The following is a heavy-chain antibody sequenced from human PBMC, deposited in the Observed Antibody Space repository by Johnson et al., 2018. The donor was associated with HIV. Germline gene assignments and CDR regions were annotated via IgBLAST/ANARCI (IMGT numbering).Heavy chain of an antibody. CDR2: ISSNGGNT. Sequence: QVQLVESGGGVVRPGGSLRLSCAASGFTFRSYAMHWVRQAPGKGLEYVSGISSNGGNTYYAAPVKGRFTFSRDASKNTLYVQMNSLKTEDTAVYYCARAVPPPLGSSGWIDTFDIWGQGTMVTVSS. CDR1: GFTFRSYA. D-gene: IGHD6-19*01. CDR3: ARAVPPPLGSSGWIDTFDI. V-gene: IGHV3-64*04. J-gene: IGHJ3*02.